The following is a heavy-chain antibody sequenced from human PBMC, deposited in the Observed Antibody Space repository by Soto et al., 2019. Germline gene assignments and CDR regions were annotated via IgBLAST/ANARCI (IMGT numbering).Heavy chain of an antibody. D-gene: IGHD5-18*01. CDR3: ARDIRGYTYGYYFDY. CDR1: GFTFSSYA. J-gene: IGHJ4*02. CDR2: ISGSGGST. Sequence: SLRLSCAASGFTFSSYAMTWVRQAPGKGLERVAGISGSGGSTYYADSVKGRFTISRDSSKKTLYVQMNSLRAEDTAVYYCARDIRGYTYGYYFDYWGQGILVTVSS. V-gene: IGHV3-23*01.